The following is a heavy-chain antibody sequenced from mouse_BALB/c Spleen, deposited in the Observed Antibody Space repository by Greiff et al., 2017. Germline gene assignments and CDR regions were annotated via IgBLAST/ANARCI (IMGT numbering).Heavy chain of an antibody. V-gene: IGHV2-9*02. Sequence: VQLKESGPGLVAPSQSLSITCTVSGFSLTSYGVHWVRQPPGKGLEWLGVIWAGGSTNYNSALMSRLSISKDNSKSQVFLKMNSLQTDDTAMYYCSRDRGGDYDWFAYWGQGTLVTVSA. CDR3: SRDRGGDYDWFAY. J-gene: IGHJ3*01. D-gene: IGHD2-4*01. CDR1: GFSLTSYG. CDR2: IWAGGST.